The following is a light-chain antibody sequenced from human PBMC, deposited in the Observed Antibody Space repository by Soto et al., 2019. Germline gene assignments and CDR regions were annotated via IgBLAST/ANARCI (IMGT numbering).Light chain of an antibody. Sequence: DIQMTQSPSSLSASVGDRVTITCRASQSISSYLNWYQQKPGKAPKLLIYAASSLQSGLPSRFSGSGSGTDFTLTISSLPPEYFATYYYQQSNSTPYTFGQGTKLEIK. J-gene: IGKJ2*01. V-gene: IGKV1-39*01. CDR1: QSISSY. CDR3: QQSNSTPYT. CDR2: AAS.